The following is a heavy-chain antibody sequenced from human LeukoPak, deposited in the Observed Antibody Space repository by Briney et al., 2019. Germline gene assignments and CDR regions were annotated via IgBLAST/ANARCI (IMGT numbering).Heavy chain of an antibody. Sequence: GGSLRLSCAASGFTFRTYAMSWVRQAPGKGLEWVSGISDSGDGTYYAESVKGRFTISRDNSKNTVFLQMNSLRADDTAKYYCAKEEAAAGPSFDYWGQGTLVTVSS. J-gene: IGHJ4*02. V-gene: IGHV3-23*01. D-gene: IGHD6-13*01. CDR3: AKEEAAAGPSFDY. CDR1: GFTFRTYA. CDR2: ISDSGDGT.